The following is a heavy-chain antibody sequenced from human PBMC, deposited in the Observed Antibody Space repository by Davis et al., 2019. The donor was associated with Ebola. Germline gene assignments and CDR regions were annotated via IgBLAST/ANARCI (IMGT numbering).Heavy chain of an antibody. Sequence: GESLKISCTASGFTFSDYGMHWVRQAPGKGLEWVAVMSYDGSDQYYADSVKGRFTISRDKSKNTVYLQMDSLRPDDTAVYYCAKVSTGYSSFWGQGTLVTVSS. CDR2: MSYDGSDQ. CDR1: GFTFSDYG. V-gene: IGHV3-30*18. J-gene: IGHJ4*02. D-gene: IGHD6-13*01. CDR3: AKVSTGYSSF.